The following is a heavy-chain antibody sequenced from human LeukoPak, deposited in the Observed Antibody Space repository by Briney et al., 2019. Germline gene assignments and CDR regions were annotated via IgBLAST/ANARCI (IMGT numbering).Heavy chain of an antibody. CDR3: ARRAGYSSGWYYFDY. J-gene: IGHJ4*02. D-gene: IGHD6-19*01. CDR1: GGSISSSNW. CDR2: IYHSGST. Sequence: PSGTLSLTCAVSGGSISSSNWWSWVRQPPGKGLEWIGEIYHSGSTNYNPSLKSRVTISVDTSKNQFSLKLSSVTAADTAVYYCARRAGYSSGWYYFDYWGQGTLVTVSS. V-gene: IGHV4-4*02.